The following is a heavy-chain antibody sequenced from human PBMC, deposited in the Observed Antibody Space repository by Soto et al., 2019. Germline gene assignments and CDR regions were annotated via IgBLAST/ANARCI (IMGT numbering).Heavy chain of an antibody. V-gene: IGHV3-49*03. D-gene: IGHD1-7*01. CDR1: GFTFGDYA. CDR3: TRDGFETETNEGWNYVWFDP. Sequence: QPGGSLRLSCTASGFTFGDYAMSWFRQAPGKGLEWVGFIRSKAYGGTTEYAASVKGRFTISRDDSKSIAYLQMNSLKTEDTAVYYCTRDGFETETNEGWNYVWFDPWGQGTLVTVSS. CDR2: IRSKAYGGTT. J-gene: IGHJ5*02.